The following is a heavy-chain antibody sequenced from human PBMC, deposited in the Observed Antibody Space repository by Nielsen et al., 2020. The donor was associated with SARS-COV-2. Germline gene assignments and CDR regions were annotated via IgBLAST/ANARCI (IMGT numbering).Heavy chain of an antibody. CDR2: IYYSGGT. D-gene: IGHD3-22*01. J-gene: IGHJ4*02. CDR1: GGSISSGGYY. V-gene: IGHV4-31*03. Sequence: SETLSLTCTVSGGSISSGGYYWSWIRQHPGKGLEWIGYIYYSGGTYYNPSLKSRVTISVDTSKNQFSLKLSSVTAADTAVYYCVRERAGYYDSSGYFQWGQGTLVTVSS. CDR3: VRERAGYYDSSGYFQ.